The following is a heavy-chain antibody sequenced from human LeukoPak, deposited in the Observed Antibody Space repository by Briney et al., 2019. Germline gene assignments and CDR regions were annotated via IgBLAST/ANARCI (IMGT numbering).Heavy chain of an antibody. CDR3: ASAPYYYGSGTYFDY. CDR2: ISYDGSNK. D-gene: IGHD3-10*01. CDR1: GFTFSSYA. V-gene: IGHV3-30-3*01. J-gene: IGHJ4*02. Sequence: SGGSLRLSCAASGFTFSSYAMHWVRQAPGKGLEWVTLISYDGSNKYYADSVKGRFTISRDNSKNTLYLQMNSLRAEDTAVYYCASAPYYYGSGTYFDYWGQGTLVTVSS.